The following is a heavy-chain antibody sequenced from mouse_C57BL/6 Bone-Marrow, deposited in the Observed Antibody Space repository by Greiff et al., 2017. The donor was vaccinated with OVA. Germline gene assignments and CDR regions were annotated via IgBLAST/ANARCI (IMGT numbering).Heavy chain of an antibody. CDR2: ISDGGSYT. CDR3: ATIGY. CDR1: GFTFSSYA. J-gene: IGHJ2*01. V-gene: IGHV5-4*03. Sequence: EVKVVESGGGLVKPGGSLKLSCAASGFTFSSYAMSWVRQTPEKRLEWVATISDGGSYTYYPDNVKGRFTISRDNAKNNLYLQMSHLKSEDTAMYYCATIGYWGQGTTLTVSS.